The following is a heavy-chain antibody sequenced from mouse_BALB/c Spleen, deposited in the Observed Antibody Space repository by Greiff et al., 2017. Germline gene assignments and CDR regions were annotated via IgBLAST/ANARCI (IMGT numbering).Heavy chain of an antibody. J-gene: IGHJ3*01. D-gene: IGHD2-10*01. CDR2: IYPGSGNT. Sequence: QVQLQQSGAELARPGASVKLSCKASGYTFTDYYINWVKQRTGQGLEWIGEIYPGSGNTYYNEKFKGKATLTADKSSSTAYMQLSSLTSEDSAVYFCARAEAYYGNRFAYWGQGTLVTVSA. V-gene: IGHV1-77*01. CDR3: ARAEAYYGNRFAY. CDR1: GYTFTDYY.